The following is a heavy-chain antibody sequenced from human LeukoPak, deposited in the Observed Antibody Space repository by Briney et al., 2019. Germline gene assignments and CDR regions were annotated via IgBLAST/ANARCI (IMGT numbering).Heavy chain of an antibody. J-gene: IGHJ3*02. V-gene: IGHV3-23*01. CDR3: AKEGPGQDAFDI. CDR1: GFTFSSYA. CDR2: ISGSTRST. Sequence: PGGSLRLSCAASGFTFSSYAMTWVRQAPGKGLEWVSHISGSTRSTYYADSVKGRFTISRDNSKNTLFLQMNSLRAEDTAVYYCAKEGPGQDAFDIWGQGTMVTASS.